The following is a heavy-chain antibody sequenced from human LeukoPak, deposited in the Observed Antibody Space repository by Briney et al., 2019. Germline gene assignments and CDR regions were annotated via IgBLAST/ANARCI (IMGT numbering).Heavy chain of an antibody. V-gene: IGHV4-39*01. CDR1: GGTISTSSYY. J-gene: IGHJ4*02. D-gene: IGHD3-9*01. CDR2: VYYSGST. CDR3: ARAATYYDILTGYYPIYYFDY. Sequence: PSETLSLTCTVSGGTISTSSYYFAWIRQPPGKGLEWIGSVYYSGSTYYHPSLKSRVTISVDTSKNQFSLKLSSVTAADTAVYYCARAATYYDILTGYYPIYYFDYWGQGTLVTVSS.